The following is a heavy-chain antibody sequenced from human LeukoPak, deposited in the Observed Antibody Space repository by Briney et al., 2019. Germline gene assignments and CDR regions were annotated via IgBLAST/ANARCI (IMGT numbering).Heavy chain of an antibody. CDR1: GGSFSGYY. Sequence: SETLSLTCAVYGGSFSGYYWSWIRQPPGKGLEWIGEINHSGSTNYNPSLKSRVTISVDTSKNQFSLKLSSVTAADTAVYYCARSGEGTVVVVAATPREYYYDYWGQGTLVTVSS. J-gene: IGHJ4*02. D-gene: IGHD2-15*01. CDR2: INHSGST. CDR3: ARSGEGTVVVVAATPREYYYDY. V-gene: IGHV4-34*01.